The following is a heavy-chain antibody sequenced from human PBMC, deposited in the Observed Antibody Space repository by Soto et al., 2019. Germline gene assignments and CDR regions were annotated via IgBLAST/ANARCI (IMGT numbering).Heavy chain of an antibody. D-gene: IGHD2-2*01. J-gene: IGHJ3*02. CDR3: TRELEVILVPAALGGESFEI. V-gene: IGHV1-18*01. CDR1: GYTFTEYG. Sequence: QVQLVQSGAELKKPGASVKVSCKASGYTFTEYGISWVRQAPGQGLEWMGWISGYNGNTNYAEKVQDRVTMTTDTSTSTAYMELRSLRSDDTAVYYCTRELEVILVPAALGGESFEIWGQGTMVTVSS. CDR2: ISGYNGNT.